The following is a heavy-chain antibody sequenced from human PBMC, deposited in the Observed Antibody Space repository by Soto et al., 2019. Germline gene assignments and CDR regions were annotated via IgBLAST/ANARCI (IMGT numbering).Heavy chain of an antibody. CDR3: ARVPYGGLAEGFDY. J-gene: IGHJ4*02. Sequence: QVQLVESGGGVVQPGRSLRLSCAASGFTFSSYAMHWVRQAPGKGLEWVAVISYDGSNKYYADSVKGRFTISRDNSKNTLYLQMNSLRAEDTAVYYCARVPYGGLAEGFDYWGQGTLVTVSS. CDR1: GFTFSSYA. D-gene: IGHD2-21*01. V-gene: IGHV3-30-3*01. CDR2: ISYDGSNK.